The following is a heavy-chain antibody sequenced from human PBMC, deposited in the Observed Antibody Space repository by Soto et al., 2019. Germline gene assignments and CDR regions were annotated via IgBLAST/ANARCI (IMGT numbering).Heavy chain of an antibody. J-gene: IGHJ6*02. V-gene: IGHV3-30-3*02. CDR2: ISYDGSNK. CDR1: GFTFSSYA. Sequence: GGSLRLSCAASGFTFSSYAMHWVRQAPGKGLEWVAVISYDGSNKYYADSVKGQFTIYRDNSKNTLYLQMNSLRAEDTAVYYCTKTDFWPYYYYYYGMDGWGQGTTVTVSS. D-gene: IGHD3-3*01. CDR3: TKTDFWPYYYYYYGMDG.